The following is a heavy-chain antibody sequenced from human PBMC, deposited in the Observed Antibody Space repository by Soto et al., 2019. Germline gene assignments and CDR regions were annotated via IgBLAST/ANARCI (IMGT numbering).Heavy chain of an antibody. D-gene: IGHD3-9*01. CDR1: GFTFTSYS. J-gene: IGHJ4*02. CDR3: ARGLHTGYTNFDL. CDR2: ISPYNGDT. Sequence: GASVKVSCKTSGFTFTSYSISWVRQAPGQGLEWMGRISPYNGDTNYAQKVQGRVTLTTDIPTSTAYMEMRSLRSDDSAVYYCARGLHTGYTNFDLWGQGTLVTVSS. V-gene: IGHV1-18*01.